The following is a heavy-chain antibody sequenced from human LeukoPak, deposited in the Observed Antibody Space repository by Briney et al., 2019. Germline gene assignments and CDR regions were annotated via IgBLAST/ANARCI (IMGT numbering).Heavy chain of an antibody. V-gene: IGHV1-2*02. Sequence: AASVKVSCKASGYPFTTYYIHWVRQAPGQGLGWMGCINPKNGDSKYAQKFQGRVTMTRATSIATAYMEVSRLTSDDTAVYFCARAGYDYGDSSDFWGQGTLVTVSS. D-gene: IGHD4-17*01. CDR1: GYPFTTYY. CDR2: INPKNGDS. J-gene: IGHJ4*02. CDR3: ARAGYDYGDSSDF.